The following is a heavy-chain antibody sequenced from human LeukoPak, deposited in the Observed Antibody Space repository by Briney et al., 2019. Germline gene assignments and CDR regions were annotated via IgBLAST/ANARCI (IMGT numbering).Heavy chain of an antibody. J-gene: IGHJ4*02. CDR1: GFTISNFG. D-gene: IGHD3-22*01. V-gene: IGHV3-33*01. Sequence: GGSLTLSCAASGFTISNFGMHWLRKAPGKGLEWVAVIWYHGNEIHYVDSVKGRYTISGDNFRNPLYLQMNSLRAEDSAVYYCVRGGGGNGDGYWGDNWGQGTLVTVSS. CDR2: IWYHGNEI. CDR3: VRGGGGNGDGYWGDN.